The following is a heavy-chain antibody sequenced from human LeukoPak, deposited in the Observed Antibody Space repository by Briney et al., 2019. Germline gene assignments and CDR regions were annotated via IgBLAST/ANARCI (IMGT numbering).Heavy chain of an antibody. CDR1: GFTFSSYS. Sequence: PGGSLRLSCAASGFTFSSYSMNWVRQAPGKGLEWVSSISRSSSYIYYADSVKGRFTISRDNAKNSLYLQMNSLRAEDTAVYYCARDVYSSSWLYYFDYWGQGTLVTVSS. CDR2: ISRSSSYI. D-gene: IGHD6-13*01. J-gene: IGHJ4*02. V-gene: IGHV3-21*01. CDR3: ARDVYSSSWLYYFDY.